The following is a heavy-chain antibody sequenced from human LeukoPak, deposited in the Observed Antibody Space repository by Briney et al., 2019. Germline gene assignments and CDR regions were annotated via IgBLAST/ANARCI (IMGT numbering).Heavy chain of an antibody. CDR2: IYTSGST. V-gene: IGHV4-4*07. CDR3: ARAETLAVAGTSDVYYYYMDV. CDR1: GGSISSYY. D-gene: IGHD6-19*01. Sequence: SETLSLTCTVSGGSISSYYWSWIRQPAGKGLEWIGRIYTSGSTNYNPSLESRVTMSVDTSKNQFSLKLSSVTAADTAVYYCARAETLAVAGTSDVYYYYMDVWGEGTTVTVSS. J-gene: IGHJ6*03.